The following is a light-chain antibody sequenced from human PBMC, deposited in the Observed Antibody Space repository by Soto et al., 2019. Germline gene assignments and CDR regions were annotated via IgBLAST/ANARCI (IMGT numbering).Light chain of an antibody. Sequence: DLQMTQSPSSLSASVGDRVTITCRASQSISSYLNWYQQKPGKAPKLLIYAASSLQSGVPSRFSGSGSGTDFTLTISSLQPEDFATYYCQQSYSTPPYTFGQRTKLEIK. J-gene: IGKJ2*01. CDR2: AAS. CDR1: QSISSY. CDR3: QQSYSTPPYT. V-gene: IGKV1-39*01.